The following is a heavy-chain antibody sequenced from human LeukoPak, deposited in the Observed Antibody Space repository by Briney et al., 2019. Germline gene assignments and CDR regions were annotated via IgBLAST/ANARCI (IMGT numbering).Heavy chain of an antibody. CDR1: GYTFTSYG. D-gene: IGHD3-22*01. J-gene: IGHJ5*02. CDR3: ARGVSYYDSSGYYYQGRFDP. CDR2: MSAYNGNT. V-gene: IGHV1-18*01. Sequence: ASVKVSCKASGYTFTSYGISWVRQAPGQGLEWMGWMSAYNGNTNYAQKLQGRVTMTTDTSTSTAYMELRSLRSDDTAVYYCARGVSYYDSSGYYYQGRFDPWGQGTLVTVSS.